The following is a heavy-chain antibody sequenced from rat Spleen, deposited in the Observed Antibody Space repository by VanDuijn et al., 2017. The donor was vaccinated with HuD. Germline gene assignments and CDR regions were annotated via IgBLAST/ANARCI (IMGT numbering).Heavy chain of an antibody. D-gene: IGHD1-11*01. CDR1: GLSLTSNS. J-gene: IGHJ3*01. Sequence: QVQLKESGPGLVQPSQTLSLTCTVSGLSLTSNSVSWIRQPPGKGLEWMGVIWTGGITAYNSLLKSRLSISRDISKSQVFLKMNSLQTDDTGTYYCTRDGGYGGYGNWFAYWGQGTLVTVSS. CDR3: TRDGGYGGYGNWFAY. CDR2: IWTGGIT. V-gene: IGHV2-47*01.